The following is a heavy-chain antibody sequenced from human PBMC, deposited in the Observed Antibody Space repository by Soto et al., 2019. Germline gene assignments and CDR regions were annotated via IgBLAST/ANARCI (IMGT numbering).Heavy chain of an antibody. D-gene: IGHD3-10*01. J-gene: IGHJ5*02. CDR3: ASHPVRGVDFWFDP. Sequence: SETLSLTCAVSGYSITNGYYWGWIRQPPGKVLEWIGSIYHSGSTYYNPSLKSRVTISVDTSKNQFSLKVRSVTASDTAVYYCASHPVRGVDFWFDPWGQATQVT. CDR1: GYSITNGYY. V-gene: IGHV4-38-2*01. CDR2: IYHSGST.